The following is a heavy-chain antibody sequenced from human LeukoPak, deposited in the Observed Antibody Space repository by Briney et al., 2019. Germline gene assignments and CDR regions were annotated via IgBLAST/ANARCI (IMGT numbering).Heavy chain of an antibody. CDR2: IYTSGST. CDR1: GGSISSYY. V-gene: IGHV4-4*07. D-gene: IGHD2-2*01. CDR3: ARDANIIVVPAATEAYYYYYMDV. J-gene: IGHJ6*03. Sequence: SETLSLTCTVCGGSISSYYWSWIRQPAGKGLEWIGRIYTSGSTNYNPSLKSRVTMSVDTSKNQFSLKLSSVTAADTAVYYCARDANIIVVPAATEAYYYYYMDVWGKGTTVTVSS.